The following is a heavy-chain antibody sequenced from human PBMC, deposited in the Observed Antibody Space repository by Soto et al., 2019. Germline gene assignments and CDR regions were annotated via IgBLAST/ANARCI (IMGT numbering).Heavy chain of an antibody. CDR2: IYHSGST. Sequence: PSETLSLTCAVSGGSISSSNWWSWVRQPPGKGLEWIGEIYHSGSTNYNPSLKSRVTISVDKSKNQFSLKLSSVTAADTAVYYCARAGYCSSTSCILGWFDPWGQGTLVTVSS. CDR3: ARAGYCSSTSCILGWFDP. D-gene: IGHD2-2*01. CDR1: GGSISSSNW. J-gene: IGHJ5*02. V-gene: IGHV4-4*02.